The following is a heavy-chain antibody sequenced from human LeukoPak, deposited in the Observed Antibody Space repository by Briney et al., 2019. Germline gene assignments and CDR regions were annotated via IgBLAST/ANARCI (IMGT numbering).Heavy chain of an antibody. CDR1: GFTFSNYA. D-gene: IGHD3-22*01. V-gene: IGHV3-30*02. J-gene: IGHJ4*02. CDR3: AKDFSVYYYDSRVLDY. Sequence: GGSLRLSCAASGFTFSNYAMSWVRQAPGKGLEWVAFIRYDGSNKYCTDSVKGRFTISRDNSKNTLYLQMNSLRAEDTAVYYCAKDFSVYYYDSRVLDYWGQGTLVTVSS. CDR2: IRYDGSNK.